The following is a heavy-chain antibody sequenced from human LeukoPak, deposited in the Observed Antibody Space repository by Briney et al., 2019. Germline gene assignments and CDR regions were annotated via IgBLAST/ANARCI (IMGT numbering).Heavy chain of an antibody. D-gene: IGHD3-10*01. J-gene: IGHJ3*02. CDR1: GYSFTSYW. V-gene: IGHV5-51*01. Sequence: GESLKISCKGSGYSFTSYWIGWVRQMPGKGLEWMGIIYPGDSDTRYSPSFQGQVTISADKSISTAYLQWSSLKASDTAMYYCASRISTNGSGSGYAFDIWGQGTMVTVSS. CDR2: IYPGDSDT. CDR3: ASRISTNGSGSGYAFDI.